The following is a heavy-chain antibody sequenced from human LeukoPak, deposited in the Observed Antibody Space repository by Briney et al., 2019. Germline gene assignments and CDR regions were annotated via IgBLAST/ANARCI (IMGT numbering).Heavy chain of an antibody. CDR1: GLTFSSYY. V-gene: IGHV3-7*01. CDR3: ARPNFYPDY. Sequence: PGGSLRLSCAASGLTFSSYYMTWVRQAPGKGLEWVANINQDGSERHYVDSVKGRFTISRDNAKNSLYLQMNSLRAEDTAVYYCARPNFYPDYWGQGTLVTVSS. D-gene: IGHD1-1*01. J-gene: IGHJ4*02. CDR2: INQDGSER.